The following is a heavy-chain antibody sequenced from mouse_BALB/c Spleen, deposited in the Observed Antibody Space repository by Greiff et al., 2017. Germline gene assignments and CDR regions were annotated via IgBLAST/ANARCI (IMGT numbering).Heavy chain of an antibody. D-gene: IGHD2-4*01. J-gene: IGHJ3*01. CDR2: IRNKANGYTT. Sequence: EVNVVESGGGLVQPGGSLRLSCATSGFTFTDYYMSWVRQPPGKALEWLGFIRNKANGYTTEYSASVKGRFTISRDNSQSILYLQMNTLRAEDSATYYCARYDYDGSWFAYWGQGTLVTVSA. V-gene: IGHV7-3*02. CDR1: GFTFTDYY. CDR3: ARYDYDGSWFAY.